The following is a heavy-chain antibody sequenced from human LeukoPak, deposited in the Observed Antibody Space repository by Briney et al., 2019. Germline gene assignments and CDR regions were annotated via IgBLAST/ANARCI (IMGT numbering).Heavy chain of an antibody. CDR1: GYSFTSYY. J-gene: IGHJ6*02. CDR3: ARYPPATGFGMDV. V-gene: IGHV1-46*01. D-gene: IGHD1-1*01. Sequence: GASVKVSCKASGYSFTSYYMHWVRQAPGQGLEWMGIINPSGGSTSYAQKFQGRVTMTRDTSTSTVYMELSSLRSEDTAVYYCARYPPATGFGMDVWGQGTTVTVSS. CDR2: INPSGGST.